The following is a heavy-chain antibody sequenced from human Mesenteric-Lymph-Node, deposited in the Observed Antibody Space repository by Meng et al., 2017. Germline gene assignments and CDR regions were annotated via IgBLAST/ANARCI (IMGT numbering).Heavy chain of an antibody. CDR3: ARDRGYSSGQEMDY. V-gene: IGHV3-7*01. CDR1: GFTFSSYW. D-gene: IGHD6-19*01. Sequence: GESLKISCAASGFTFSSYWMSWVRQAPGKGLEWVANIKQDGSEKYYVDSVKGRFTISRDNAKNSLYLQMNSLRAEDTAVYYCARDRGYSSGQEMDYWGQGTLVTVSS. CDR2: IKQDGSEK. J-gene: IGHJ4*02.